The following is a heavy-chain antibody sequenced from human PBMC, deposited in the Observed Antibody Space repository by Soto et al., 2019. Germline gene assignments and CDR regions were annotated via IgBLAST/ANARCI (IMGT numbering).Heavy chain of an antibody. CDR1: GGSITSYY. J-gene: IGHJ4*02. CDR3: ATGRVYFGSEY. V-gene: IGHV4-59*01. CDR2: IYYNGNI. D-gene: IGHD3-10*01. Sequence: QVQLQESGPGLVKPLETLSLTCTVPGGSITSYYWSWVRQPPGKGLEWIGYIYYNGNINYNPSLKSRLTISLDTSKNQFSLRLSSVTAADTAVYYCATGRVYFGSEYWGQGTLVTVPS.